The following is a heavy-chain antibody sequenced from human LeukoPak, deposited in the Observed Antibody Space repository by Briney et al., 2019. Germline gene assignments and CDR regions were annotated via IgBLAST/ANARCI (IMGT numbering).Heavy chain of an antibody. V-gene: IGHV1-69*13. CDR3: ARDSSEFRSLIPH. J-gene: IGHJ1*01. CDR2: IIPIFGTA. Sequence: ASVKVSCKASGGISSNYAISWVRQAPGQGLEWMGGIIPIFGTANYAERFRGRVTITADETTSTAYMELSRLKSEDTAVYYCARDSSEFRSLIPHWGQGTLVTVSS. CDR1: GGISSNYA. D-gene: IGHD2-21*01.